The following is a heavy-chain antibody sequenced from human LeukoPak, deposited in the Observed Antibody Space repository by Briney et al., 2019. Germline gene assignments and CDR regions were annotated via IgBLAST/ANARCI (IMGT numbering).Heavy chain of an antibody. CDR1: GLTFSSYG. J-gene: IGHJ4*02. CDR3: AKDFGLYALDY. CDR2: ISYDGSNK. Sequence: QPGGSLRLSCAASGLTFSSYGMHWVRQAPGKGLEWVAVISYDGSNKYYADSVKGRFTISRDNSKNTLYLQMNSLRAEDTAVYYCAKDFGLYALDYWGQGTLVTVSS. D-gene: IGHD2-8*01. V-gene: IGHV3-30*18.